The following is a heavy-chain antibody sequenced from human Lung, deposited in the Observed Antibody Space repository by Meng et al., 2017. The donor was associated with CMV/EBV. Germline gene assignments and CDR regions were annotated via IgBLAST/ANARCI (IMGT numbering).Heavy chain of an antibody. CDR3: AKDELAAAATETLLSYAY. D-gene: IGHD6-13*01. V-gene: IGHV3-30*02. CDR2: IRYDGSKT. CDR1: GFTFSSYG. Sequence: GGSLRLSCAASGFTFSSYGMHWVRQAPGKGLEWVAFIRYDGSKTYYADSVKGRFTISRDNSKNTLYLQMNSLRAEDTAVYYCAKDELAAAATETLLSYAYWGQGTLVTVSS. J-gene: IGHJ4*02.